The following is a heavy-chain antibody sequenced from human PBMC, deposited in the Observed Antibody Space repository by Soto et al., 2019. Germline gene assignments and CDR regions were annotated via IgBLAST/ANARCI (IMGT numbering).Heavy chain of an antibody. D-gene: IGHD1-1*01. CDR3: ARGGPLGTVKDNWFDP. Sequence: SETLSLTCTVSGGSISSSSYYWSWIRQPPGKGLEWIGEINHSGSTNYNPSLKSRVTISVDTSKNQFSLKLSSVTAADTAVYYCARGGPLGTVKDNWFDPWGQGTLVTVSS. CDR1: GGSISSSSYY. CDR2: INHSGST. V-gene: IGHV4-39*07. J-gene: IGHJ5*02.